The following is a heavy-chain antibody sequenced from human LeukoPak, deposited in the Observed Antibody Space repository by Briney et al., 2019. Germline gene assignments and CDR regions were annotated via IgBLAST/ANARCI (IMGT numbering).Heavy chain of an antibody. CDR3: ARDSDRIAAAASYYFDY. CDR2: IIPILGIA. J-gene: IGHJ4*02. V-gene: IGHV1-69*04. D-gene: IGHD6-13*01. Sequence: GASVKVSCKASGGTFSSYAIGWVRQAPGQGLEWMGRIIPILGIANYAQKFQGRVTITADKSTSTAYMELSSLRSEDTAVYYCARDSDRIAAAASYYFDYWGQGTLVTVSS. CDR1: GGTFSSYA.